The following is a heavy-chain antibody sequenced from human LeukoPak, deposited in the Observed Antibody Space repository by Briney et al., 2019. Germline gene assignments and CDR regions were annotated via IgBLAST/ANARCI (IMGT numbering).Heavy chain of an antibody. CDR1: GGSFSGYY. CDR2: INHSGST. J-gene: IGHJ4*02. CDR3: ARGYYDFWSGHFDY. V-gene: IGHV4-34*01. Sequence: SETLSLTCAVYGGSFSGYYWSWIRQPPGKGLEWIGEINHSGSTNYNPSLKSRVTISVDTSKNQFPLKLSSVTAADTAVYYCARGYYDFWSGHFDYWGQGTLVTVSS. D-gene: IGHD3-3*01.